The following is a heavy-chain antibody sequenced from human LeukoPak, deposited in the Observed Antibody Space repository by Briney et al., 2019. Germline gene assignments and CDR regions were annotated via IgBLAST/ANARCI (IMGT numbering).Heavy chain of an antibody. V-gene: IGHV1-69*13. CDR3: ARAFPADILTGYYSLDY. CDR1: GGTFSSYA. D-gene: IGHD3-9*01. CDR2: IILIFGTA. J-gene: IGHJ4*02. Sequence: SVKVSCKASGGTFSSYAISWVRQAPGQGLEWMGGIILIFGTANYAQKFQGRVTITADESTSTAYMELSSLRSEDTAVYYCARAFPADILTGYYSLDYWGQGTLVTVSS.